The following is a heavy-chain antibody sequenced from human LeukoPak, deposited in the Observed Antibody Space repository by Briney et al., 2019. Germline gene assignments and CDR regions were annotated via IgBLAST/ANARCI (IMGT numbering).Heavy chain of an antibody. Sequence: GESLKISCKGSGYRFTSYWIGWVRPMRGKGLEWMGIIYPGDSDTRYSPSFQGQVTISADKSISTAYLQWSSLKASDTAMYYCARGREVRGVILPNWFDPWGQGTLVTVSS. CDR2: IYPGDSDT. D-gene: IGHD3-10*01. V-gene: IGHV5-51*01. CDR3: ARGREVRGVILPNWFDP. CDR1: GYRFTSYW. J-gene: IGHJ5*02.